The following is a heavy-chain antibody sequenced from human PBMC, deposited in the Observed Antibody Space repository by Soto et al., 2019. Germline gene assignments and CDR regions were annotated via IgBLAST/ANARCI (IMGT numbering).Heavy chain of an antibody. CDR2: INPNSGGT. V-gene: IGHV1-2*04. CDR1: GYPFTGFY. J-gene: IGHJ4*02. CDR3: ARARDYVSGTNPRQFDY. D-gene: IGHD3-10*01. Sequence: EASVKVSCKASGYPFTGFYMHWVRQAPGQGLEWMGWINPNSGGTDYAQKFQGWVTMTRDTSINTIYMELSRLRSADTAVYYCARARDYVSGTNPRQFDYWGQGTLVTVSS.